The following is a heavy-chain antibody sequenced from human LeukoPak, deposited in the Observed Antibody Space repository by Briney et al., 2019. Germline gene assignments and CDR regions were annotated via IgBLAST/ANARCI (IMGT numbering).Heavy chain of an antibody. CDR1: GFTFSSFA. V-gene: IGHV3-64*04. CDR3: AKDWTWFDP. D-gene: IGHD3/OR15-3a*01. J-gene: IGHJ5*02. Sequence: GGSLRLSCSASGFTFSSFAMYWVRQAPGKGLEYVSGISHGGTTYYADSVKGRFTISRDNSKNTLYLQMNSLRAEDTAVYYCAKDWTWFDPWGQGTLVTVSS. CDR2: ISHGGTT.